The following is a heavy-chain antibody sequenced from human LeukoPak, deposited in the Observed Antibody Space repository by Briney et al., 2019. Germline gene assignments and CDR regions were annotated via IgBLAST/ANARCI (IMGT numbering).Heavy chain of an antibody. CDR2: ISNSGSSR. V-gene: IGHV3-21*01. CDR1: GFTFSSYS. CDR3: ARDYLGLPAAMWWFDP. D-gene: IGHD2-2*01. Sequence: GGSLRLSCAASGFTFSSYSMNWVRQAPGKGLEWVSSISNSGSSRYYADTVKGRFTISRDNAKNSLYLQMNSLRAEDTAVYYCARDYLGLPAAMWWFDPRGQGTLVTVSS. J-gene: IGHJ5*02.